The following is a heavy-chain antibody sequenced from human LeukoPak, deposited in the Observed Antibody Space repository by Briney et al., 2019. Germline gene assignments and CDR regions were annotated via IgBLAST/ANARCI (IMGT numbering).Heavy chain of an antibody. Sequence: GGSLRLSCAASGFTFSNYWMHWVRQAPGKWLVWVSRINTDGSSTSYADSVKGRFTISRDNAKNTLYLQMNSLRAEDTAVYYCARDLRYCSSTSCYDPNFDYWGQGTLVTVSS. CDR2: INTDGSST. J-gene: IGHJ4*02. D-gene: IGHD2-2*01. CDR3: ARDLRYCSSTSCYDPNFDY. V-gene: IGHV3-74*01. CDR1: GFTFSNYW.